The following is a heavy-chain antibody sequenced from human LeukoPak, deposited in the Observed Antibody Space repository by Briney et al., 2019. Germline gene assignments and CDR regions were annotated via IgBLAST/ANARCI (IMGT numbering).Heavy chain of an antibody. CDR3: ARGLSPTYSSSRSVDY. D-gene: IGHD6-6*01. V-gene: IGHV1-69*15. Sequence: GSSVKVSCKASGGTFSSYAISWVRQAPGQGLEWMGRIIPIFGTANYAQKFQGRVTITADESTSTAYMELSSLRSEDTAVYYCARGLSPTYSSSRSVDYWGQGTLVTVSS. CDR1: GGTFSSYA. CDR2: IIPIFGTA. J-gene: IGHJ4*02.